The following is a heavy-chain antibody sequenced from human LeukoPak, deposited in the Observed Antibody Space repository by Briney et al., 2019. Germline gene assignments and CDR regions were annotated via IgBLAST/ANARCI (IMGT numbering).Heavy chain of an antibody. CDR1: GFTFSSYA. D-gene: IGHD3-3*01. CDR3: ARDGYQVPTTFGTFDP. J-gene: IGHJ5*02. Sequence: GGSLRLSCAASGFTFSSYAMGWVRQAPGKGLEWVSAISGSGGSTYYADSVKGRFTISRDDAKNSLYLQMNSLRAEDTAVYYCARDGYQVPTTFGTFDPWSQGTLVTVSS. CDR2: ISGSGGST. V-gene: IGHV3-23*01.